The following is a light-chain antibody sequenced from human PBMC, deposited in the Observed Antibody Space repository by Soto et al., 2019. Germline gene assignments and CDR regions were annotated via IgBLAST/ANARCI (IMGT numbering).Light chain of an antibody. CDR1: QSVSSD. J-gene: IGKJ4*01. V-gene: IGKV3-15*01. Sequence: EIVMTQSPATLPVSPGERATLSCRASQSVSSDLVWYQQKAGQAPRLLIYDTSTRATGIPARFSGSGSGTEFTLTISSLQSEDSAVYHCQQYNKWPLTFGGGTKVEIK. CDR3: QQYNKWPLT. CDR2: DTS.